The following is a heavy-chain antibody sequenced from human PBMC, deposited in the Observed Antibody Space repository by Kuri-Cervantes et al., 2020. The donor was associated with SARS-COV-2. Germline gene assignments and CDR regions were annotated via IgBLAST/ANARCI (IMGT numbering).Heavy chain of an antibody. Sequence: SETLSLTCTVSGGSISSYYWSWIRQSPGKGLEWIGYIYYSGGTNYNPSLKSRVTISVDTSKNQFSLKLSSVTAADTAVYYCARASRGWYFDLWGRGTLVTVSS. CDR2: IYYSGGT. D-gene: IGHD3-10*01. CDR3: ARASRGWYFDL. V-gene: IGHV4-59*01. CDR1: GGSISSYY. J-gene: IGHJ2*01.